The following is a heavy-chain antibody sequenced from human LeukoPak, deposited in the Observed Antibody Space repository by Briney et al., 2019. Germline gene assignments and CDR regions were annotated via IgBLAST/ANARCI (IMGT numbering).Heavy chain of an antibody. J-gene: IGHJ5*02. V-gene: IGHV3-9*01. D-gene: IGHD6-13*01. CDR2: ISWNSGSI. CDR1: GFTFDDYA. Sequence: PGGSLRLSCAASGFTFDDYAMHWVRQAPGKGLEWVSGISWNSGSIGYADSVKGRFTTSRDNDKNSLYLQMHSLRVEDTAVYYCASRSINWYRGNNWFDHWGQGTLVTVSS. CDR3: ASRSINWYRGNNWFDH.